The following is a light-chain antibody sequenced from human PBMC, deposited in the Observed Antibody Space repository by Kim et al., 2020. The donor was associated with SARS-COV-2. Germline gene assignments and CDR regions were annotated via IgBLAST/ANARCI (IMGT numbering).Light chain of an antibody. CDR3: HQFGGSPAT. J-gene: IGKJ2*01. CDR2: GAS. V-gene: IGKV3-20*01. CDR1: ERILSTY. Sequence: LPPGESVTLSCRTHERILSTYLAWYKQNPGQPPSLLIYGASTRATGVPDRFSGSGSGTDFSLTISRLDPEDSAVYHCHQFGGSPATFGQGTKLEI.